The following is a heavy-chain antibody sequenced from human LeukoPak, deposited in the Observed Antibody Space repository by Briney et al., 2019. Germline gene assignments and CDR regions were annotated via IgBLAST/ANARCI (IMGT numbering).Heavy chain of an antibody. CDR1: GGSISSSSYY. J-gene: IGHJ5*02. V-gene: IGHV4-39*07. CDR2: IYYSGST. D-gene: IGHD3-10*01. CDR3: ARRTKRYYYGSEWFDP. Sequence: SETLSLTCTVSGGSISSSSYYWGWIRQPPGKGLEWIGSIYYSGSTYYNPSLKSRVTISVDTSKNQFSLKLSSVTAADTAVYYCARRTKRYYYGSEWFDPWGQGTLVTVSS.